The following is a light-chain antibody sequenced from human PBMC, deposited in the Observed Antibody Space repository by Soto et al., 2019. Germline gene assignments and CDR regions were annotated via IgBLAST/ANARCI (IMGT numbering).Light chain of an antibody. J-gene: IGLJ2*01. V-gene: IGLV4-69*01. CDR1: SGHSSYA. Sequence: QLVLTQSPSASASLGASVKLTCPLSSGHSSYAIAWHQQQPEKGPRYLMKLDSDGSHTKGDAIPDRFSGSSSGAERYLTISSRQSEDEADYYCQTWGTGIHVVFGGGTKVTVL. CDR3: QTWGTGIHVV. CDR2: LDSDGSH.